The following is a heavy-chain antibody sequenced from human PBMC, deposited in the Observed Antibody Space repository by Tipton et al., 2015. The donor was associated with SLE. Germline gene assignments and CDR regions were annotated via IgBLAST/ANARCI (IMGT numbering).Heavy chain of an antibody. CDR1: GFTFSYYA. Sequence: SLRLSCAASGFTFSYYAMTWVRQAPGKGLEYVSVIYSSDRTYYADSVKGRFTISRDDSKKTLYLQMNSLRPEDTAVYYCAKGSGGGLTFDYWGQGALVTVSS. J-gene: IGHJ4*02. V-gene: IGHV3-23*03. CDR3: AKGSGGGLTFDY. CDR2: IYSSDRT. D-gene: IGHD3-10*01.